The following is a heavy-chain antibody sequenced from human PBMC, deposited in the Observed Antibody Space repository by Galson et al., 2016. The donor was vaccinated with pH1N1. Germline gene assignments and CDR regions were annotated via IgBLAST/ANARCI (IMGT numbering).Heavy chain of an antibody. CDR3: ARRVYDFGVSFYH. V-gene: IGHV2-5*02. Sequence: PALVKPTQTLRLTCSLSGFSLTSSGMCVGWIRQFPGKAPEWLALIHWDDDKRYNLSFKNRLTLTRDNSRNEVVLTMTNMEPLDSGTYYCARRVYDFGVSFYHWGQGILVTVSS. CDR1: GFSLTSSGMC. CDR2: IHWDDDK. J-gene: IGHJ4*02. D-gene: IGHD3-10*01.